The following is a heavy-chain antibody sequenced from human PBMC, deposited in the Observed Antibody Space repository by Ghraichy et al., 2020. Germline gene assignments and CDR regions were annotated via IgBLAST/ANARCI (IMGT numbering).Heavy chain of an antibody. Sequence: SETLSLTCAVSGGSISSSNWWSWVRQPPGKGLEWIGEIYNSGSTNYNPSLKSRVTISVDKSKNQFSLKVSFVTAADTAVYYCARRPYSNGWYHWGQGTLVTVSS. CDR3: ARRPYSNGWYH. V-gene: IGHV4-4*02. J-gene: IGHJ5*02. CDR1: GGSISSSNW. CDR2: IYNSGST. D-gene: IGHD6-19*01.